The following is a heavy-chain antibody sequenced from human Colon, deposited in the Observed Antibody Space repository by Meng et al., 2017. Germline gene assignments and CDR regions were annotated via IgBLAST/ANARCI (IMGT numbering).Heavy chain of an antibody. Sequence: LQLVQSGAEVMKPRASVTVSCKASGYTLYIHWVRLRPGEGLEWMGRINPRTGDTKSAQSFQGRVTMTRDTSTTTFSMDLRSLTTDDSAIYFCARESADGGSFDLWGQGTLVTVSS. J-gene: IGHJ4*02. CDR1: GYTLY. CDR2: INPRTGDT. CDR3: ARESADGGSFDL. D-gene: IGHD2-15*01. V-gene: IGHV1-2*06.